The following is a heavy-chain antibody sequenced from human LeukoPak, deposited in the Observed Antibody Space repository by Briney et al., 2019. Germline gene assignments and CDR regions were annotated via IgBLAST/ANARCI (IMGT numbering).Heavy chain of an antibody. Sequence: ASVKVSCKASGYTFTSYGISWVRQAPGQGLEWMGWISAYNGNTNYVQKLQGRVTMTTDTSTSTAYMELRSLRSDDTTVYYCARDREASLYYDFWSGYPPSGMDVWGQGTTVTVSS. D-gene: IGHD3-3*01. CDR1: GYTFTSYG. CDR3: ARDREASLYYDFWSGYPPSGMDV. CDR2: ISAYNGNT. J-gene: IGHJ6*02. V-gene: IGHV1-18*01.